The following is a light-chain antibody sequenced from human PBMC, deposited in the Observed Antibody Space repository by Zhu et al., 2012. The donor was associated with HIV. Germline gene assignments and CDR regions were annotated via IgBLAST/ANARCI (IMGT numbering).Light chain of an antibody. J-gene: IGKJ1*01. CDR3: QQYNDWWT. Sequence: EIVMMQSPATLSVSPGERATLSCRASQSVSSNLAWYQQKPGQAPRLLIYGAPTRATGIPARFSGSGSGTDFTLTISSLQSEDFAVYYCQQYNDWWTFGQGTKVEIK. V-gene: IGKV3D-15*02. CDR1: QSVSSN. CDR2: GAP.